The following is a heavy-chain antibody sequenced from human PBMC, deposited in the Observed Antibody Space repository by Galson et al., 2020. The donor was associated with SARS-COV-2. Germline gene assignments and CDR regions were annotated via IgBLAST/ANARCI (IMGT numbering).Heavy chain of an antibody. J-gene: IGHJ6*02. CDR3: ARDRVPYSSSSDPYYYGMDV. CDR2: INPNSGGT. CDR1: GYTFTGYY. V-gene: IGHV1-2*02. Sequence: ASVKVSCKASGYTFTGYYMHWVRQAPGQGLEWMGWINPNSGGTNYAQKFQGRVTMTRDTSISTAYMELSRLRSDDTAVYYCARDRVPYSSSSDPYYYGMDVWGQGTTVTVSS. D-gene: IGHD6-6*01.